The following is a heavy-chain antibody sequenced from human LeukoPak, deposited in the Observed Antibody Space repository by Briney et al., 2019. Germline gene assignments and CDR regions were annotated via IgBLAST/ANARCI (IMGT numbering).Heavy chain of an antibody. CDR3: ARDRFTRLQWLAHANYYYYYGMDV. CDR2: ISAYNGNT. CDR1: GYTFTGYY. V-gene: IGHV1-18*04. D-gene: IGHD6-19*01. J-gene: IGHJ6*02. Sequence: PGASVKVSCTASGYTFTGYYMHWVRQAPGQGLEWMGWISAYNGNTNYAQKLQGRVTMTTDTSTSTAYMELRSLRSDDTAVYYCARDRFTRLQWLAHANYYYYYGMDVWGQGTTVTVSS.